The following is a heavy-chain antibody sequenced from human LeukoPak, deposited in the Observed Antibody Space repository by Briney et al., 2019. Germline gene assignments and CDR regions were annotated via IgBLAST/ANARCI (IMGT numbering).Heavy chain of an antibody. D-gene: IGHD6-13*01. J-gene: IGHJ5*02. CDR3: ARRKSPGIAAAGYYNWLDP. CDR1: GYSISSGYY. CDR2: IYHSGST. Sequence: PSETLSLTCTVSGYSISSGYYWGWIRQPPGKGLEWIGSIYHSGSTYYNPSLKSRVTISVDTSKNQFSLKLSSVTAADTAVYYCARRKSPGIAAAGYYNWLDPWGQGTLVTVSS. V-gene: IGHV4-38-2*02.